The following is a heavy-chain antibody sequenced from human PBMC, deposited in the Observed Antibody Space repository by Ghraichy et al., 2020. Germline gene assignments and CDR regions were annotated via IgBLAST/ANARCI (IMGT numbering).Heavy chain of an antibody. CDR3: AREGCRRSWDEGDIDD. V-gene: IGHV3-21*01. J-gene: IGHJ4*03. CDR2: ISSNSGYI. D-gene: IGHD1-26*01. CDR1: GFTFSSYT. Sequence: GGSLRLSCAASGFTFSSYTIHWVRQAPGKGLEWVAFISSNSGYIYYADSVRGRFTISRDNAKNSLYLQINSLRAEDTAVYYCAREGCRRSWDEGDIDDWGEGTMVTVSS.